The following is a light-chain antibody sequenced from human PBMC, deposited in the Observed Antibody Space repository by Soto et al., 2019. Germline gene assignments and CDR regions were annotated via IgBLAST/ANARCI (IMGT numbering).Light chain of an antibody. CDR2: NNN. Sequence: QSVLTQPPSASGTPGQRVTISCSGSSSNIGSNFVYWYQQFPGTAPKLLIYNNNERPSGVPDRFSGSKSGTSASLAISGLQSEDEAAYYCATWDDSLPAVFGGGTKLTVL. CDR1: SSNIGSNF. CDR3: ATWDDSLPAV. J-gene: IGLJ2*01. V-gene: IGLV1-44*01.